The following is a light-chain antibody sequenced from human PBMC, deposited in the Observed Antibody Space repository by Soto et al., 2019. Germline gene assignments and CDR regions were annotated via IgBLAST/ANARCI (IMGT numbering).Light chain of an antibody. CDR2: GAS. Sequence: EIVMTQSPATLSVSPGESATLSCRASQSVSGNLAWYQQKHGQAPRLLIYGASTRATGIPARFSGSGSGTEFTLTISSLQSEDFAVYYCQQYNNWLITFGQGTRLEIK. V-gene: IGKV3-15*01. J-gene: IGKJ5*01. CDR3: QQYNNWLIT. CDR1: QSVSGN.